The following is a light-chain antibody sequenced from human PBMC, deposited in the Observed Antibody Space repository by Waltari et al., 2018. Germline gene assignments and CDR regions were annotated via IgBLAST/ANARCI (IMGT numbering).Light chain of an antibody. Sequence: SYELTQQTSVSVSPGQTARITCPGSAVANEYAFWYQQKPGQAPVLVIYRDSERPSGIPERFSGSNSGTTVTLTISGVQAEDEADYYCQSADTRSSFWVFGGGTKLTVV. J-gene: IGLJ3*02. V-gene: IGLV3-25*03. CDR3: QSADTRSSFWV. CDR2: RDS. CDR1: AVANEY.